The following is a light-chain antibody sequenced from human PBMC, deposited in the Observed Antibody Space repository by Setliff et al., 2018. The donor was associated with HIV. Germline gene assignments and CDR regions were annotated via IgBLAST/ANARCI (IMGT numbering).Light chain of an antibody. CDR2: DVN. CDR3: CSYTPSSPFWV. J-gene: IGLJ3*02. CDR1: SNNVGSYNL. V-gene: IGLV2-23*02. Sequence: QSVLTQPASVFGSPGQSITISCTGASNNVGSYNLVSWYQQHPGKAPKLIIYDVNKRPSGVSIRFSGSTSGNTASLTISGLQAEDEADYYCCSYTPSSPFWVFGGGTQLTVL.